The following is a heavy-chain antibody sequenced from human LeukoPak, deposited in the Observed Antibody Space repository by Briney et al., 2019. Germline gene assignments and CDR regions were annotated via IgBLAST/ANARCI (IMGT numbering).Heavy chain of an antibody. J-gene: IGHJ4*02. CDR2: ISYDGSNK. Sequence: GGSLRLSCAASGFTFSSYAMHWVRQAPGKGLEWVAVISYDGSNKYYADSVKGRFTISRDNSKDTLYLQMNSLGAEDTAVYYCATAVAGTSSPMGYWGQGTLVTVSS. CDR1: GFTFSSYA. V-gene: IGHV3-30*04. D-gene: IGHD6-19*01. CDR3: ATAVAGTSSPMGY.